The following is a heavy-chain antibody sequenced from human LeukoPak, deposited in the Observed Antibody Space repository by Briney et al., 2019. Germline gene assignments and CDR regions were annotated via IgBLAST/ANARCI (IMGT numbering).Heavy chain of an antibody. CDR2: TYYRSKWFN. CDR1: GDNVSSNSAA. V-gene: IGHV6-1*01. J-gene: IGHJ4*02. D-gene: IGHD5-12*01. Sequence: SQTLSLTCAISGDNVSSNSAAWHWLRQSPSRGLEWLGRTYYRSKWFNDYAVSVKSRITLNPDTSKNQFSLLLNSVTPEDTAVYYCARAGSHSGYDLLFDYWGQGTLVTVSS. CDR3: ARAGSHSGYDLLFDY.